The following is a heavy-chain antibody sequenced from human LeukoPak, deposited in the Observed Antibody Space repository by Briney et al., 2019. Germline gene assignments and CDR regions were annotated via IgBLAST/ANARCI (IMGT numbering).Heavy chain of an antibody. D-gene: IGHD5/OR15-5a*01. J-gene: IGHJ4*02. CDR3: ARVLQTLGGVSFDY. CDR1: GFTFSSYA. Sequence: PGGSLRLSCAASGFTFSSYAMNWVRQGPGTGLEWVSYISGTSSTTYYADSVKGRFTISRDNDKNSLYLQMNSLRAEDTAVYYCARVLQTLGGVSFDYWGQGTLVTVSS. V-gene: IGHV3-48*01. CDR2: ISGTSSTT.